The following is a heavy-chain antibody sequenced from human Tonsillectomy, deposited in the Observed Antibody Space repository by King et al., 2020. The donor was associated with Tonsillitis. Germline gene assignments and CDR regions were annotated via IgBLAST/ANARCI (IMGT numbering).Heavy chain of an antibody. J-gene: IGHJ4*02. Sequence: VQLQQWGAGLLKPSGTLSLTCAVYGGSFSGYYWSWIRQPPGKGLEWIGEINHSGSTNYNPSLKSRVTISVDTSKNQFSLKLSSVTAADTAVYYCARGPSYGPYFDYWGQGTLVTVSS. CDR2: INHSGST. CDR3: ARGPSYGPYFDY. D-gene: IGHD4-17*01. CDR1: GGSFSGYY. V-gene: IGHV4-34*01.